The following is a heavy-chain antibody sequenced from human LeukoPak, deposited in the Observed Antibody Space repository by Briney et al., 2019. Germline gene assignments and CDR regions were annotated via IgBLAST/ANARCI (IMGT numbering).Heavy chain of an antibody. D-gene: IGHD6-19*01. CDR1: GFTFSSYA. Sequence: GGSLRLSCAASGFTFSSYAMHWVRQAPGKGLEWVAVISYDGSNKYYADSVKGRFTISRDNSKNTLYLQMNSLRAEDTAVYYCARDPSSSGWYAAYFDYWGQGTLVTVSS. CDR3: ARDPSSSGWYAAYFDY. J-gene: IGHJ4*02. CDR2: ISYDGSNK. V-gene: IGHV3-30*04.